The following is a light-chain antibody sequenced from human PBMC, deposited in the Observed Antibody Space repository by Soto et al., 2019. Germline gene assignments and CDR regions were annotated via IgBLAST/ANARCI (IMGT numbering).Light chain of an antibody. V-gene: IGLV1-40*01. J-gene: IGLJ1*01. Sequence: QSALTQPPSVSGAPGQRVTISCTGSSSNIGATYAVHWYQHLPGRAPKLLIYGNNNRPSGVPDRFSGSKSGTSASLAITGLQAEDEADYYCQSHDSSLSGPVFGTGTKVT. CDR1: SSNIGATYA. CDR2: GNN. CDR3: QSHDSSLSGPV.